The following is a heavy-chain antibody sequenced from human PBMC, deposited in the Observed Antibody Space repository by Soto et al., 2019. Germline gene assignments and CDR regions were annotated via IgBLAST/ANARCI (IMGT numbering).Heavy chain of an antibody. CDR3: AREDRDRETGLVPAAIDGMDV. CDR1: GGTFSRYS. D-gene: IGHD2-2*01. V-gene: IGHV1-69*08. Sequence: QVQLVQSGAEVKKPGSSVKVSCKASGGTFSRYSITWVRQAPGHGLEWIGRIIPIFGIASYAQKFQGRVKITAEECASRAYTALSSLSSDDTAVYYCAREDRDRETGLVPAAIDGMDVWGQGTTVTVSS. J-gene: IGHJ6*02. CDR2: IIPIFGIA.